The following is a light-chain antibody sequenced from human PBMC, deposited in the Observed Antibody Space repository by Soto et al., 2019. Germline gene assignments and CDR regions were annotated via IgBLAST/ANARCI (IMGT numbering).Light chain of an antibody. J-gene: IGLJ1*01. CDR2: EGF. V-gene: IGLV2-23*01. CDR3: CSHAGRNTYV. Sequence: QFVLTQPASVAGSPGQSITISCTGTSSDVGSGNVVSWYQHYPGKAPQLIIYEGFKRPSGVSSRFSGSKSGNTASLTISGLQAEDEAEYYCCSHAGRNTYVFGTGTKVTVL. CDR1: SSDVGSGNV.